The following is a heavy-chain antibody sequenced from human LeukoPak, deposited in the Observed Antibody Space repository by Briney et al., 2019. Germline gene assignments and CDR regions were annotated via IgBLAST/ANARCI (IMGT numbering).Heavy chain of an antibody. D-gene: IGHD3-22*01. Sequence: PGGSLRLSCAASGFTFRNYAMSWVRQAPGKGLESVSAVSSSGGGTYFAASVKGRFTISRDNPKNTLYLQMNSLRAEDTAVYYCAKELDSRGFFDCWGQGTLVTVSS. J-gene: IGHJ4*02. CDR3: AKELDSRGFFDC. CDR1: GFTFRNYA. CDR2: VSSSGGGT. V-gene: IGHV3-23*01.